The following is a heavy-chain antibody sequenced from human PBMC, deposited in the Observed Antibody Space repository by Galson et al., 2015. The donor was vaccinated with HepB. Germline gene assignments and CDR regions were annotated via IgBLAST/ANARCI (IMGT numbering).Heavy chain of an antibody. CDR2: IYTSGST. J-gene: IGHJ6*03. CDR3: ARDRVGYCGGDCYHYYYYYMDV. D-gene: IGHD2-21*01. Sequence: TLSLTCTVSGGSISSGSYYWSWIRQPAGKGLEWIGRIYTSGSTNYNPSLKSRVTMSVDTSKNQFSLKLSSVTAADTAVYYCARDRVGYCGGDCYHYYYYYMDVWGKGTTVTVSS. CDR1: GGSISSGSYY. V-gene: IGHV4-61*02.